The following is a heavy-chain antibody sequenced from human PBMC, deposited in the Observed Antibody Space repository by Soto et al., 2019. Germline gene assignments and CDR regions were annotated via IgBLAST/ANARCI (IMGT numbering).Heavy chain of an antibody. V-gene: IGHV1-18*01. CDR1: GYIFNTYG. J-gene: IGHJ4*02. CDR3: ARAEVYYYDGSGDASDY. CDR2: ISGYDGNT. D-gene: IGHD3-22*01. Sequence: QVQLVQSGAEVKKPGASVKVSCKASGYIFNTYGIAWVRQAPGQGLEWMGWISGYDGNTNYAQKLQGRVTMITDTSTSTAYMDLRSLRSDDTAVYFCARAEVYYYDGSGDASDYWGQGTLVTVSP.